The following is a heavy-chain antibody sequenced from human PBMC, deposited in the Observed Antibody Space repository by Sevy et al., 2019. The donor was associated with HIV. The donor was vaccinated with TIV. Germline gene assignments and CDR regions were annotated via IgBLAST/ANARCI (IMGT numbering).Heavy chain of an antibody. D-gene: IGHD6-13*01. CDR3: AKGTGIAAAGTDY. Sequence: GGSLRLSCAASGFTFSSYGMHWVRQAPGKGLEWVAFIRYDGSNKYYADSVKGRFTISRDNSKKTLYLQMNSLRAEDTAVYYCAKGTGIAAAGTDYWGQGTLVTVSS. J-gene: IGHJ4*02. V-gene: IGHV3-30*02. CDR1: GFTFSSYG. CDR2: IRYDGSNK.